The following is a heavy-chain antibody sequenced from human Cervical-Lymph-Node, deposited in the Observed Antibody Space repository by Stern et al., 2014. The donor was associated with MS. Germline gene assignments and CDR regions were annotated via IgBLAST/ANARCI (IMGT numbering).Heavy chain of an antibody. CDR2: IEWDDDK. V-gene: IGHV2-70*01. CDR1: GFSLTTSGMC. D-gene: IGHD6-6*01. Sequence: QVTLRESGPALVKPTQTLTLTCTFSGFSLTTSGMCVSWIRQPPGKALEWLGFIEWDDDKSYNASLKTRLTISKDTSKNQVVLTMTNMDPVDTATYYCARFYSSSSFADAFDIWGQGTMVTVSS. J-gene: IGHJ3*02. CDR3: ARFYSSSSFADAFDI.